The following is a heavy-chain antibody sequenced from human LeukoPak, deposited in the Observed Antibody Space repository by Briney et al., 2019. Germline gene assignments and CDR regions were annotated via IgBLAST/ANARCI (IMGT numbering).Heavy chain of an antibody. Sequence: ASVKVSCNASGYTFTGYYMHWVRQAPGQGLEWMGWINPNSGGTNYAQKFQGRVTMTRDTSISTAYMELSRLRSDDTAVYYCAKRYCSSTTCYDDRGAFDYWGQGTLVTVSS. CDR3: AKRYCSSTTCYDDRGAFDY. J-gene: IGHJ4*02. CDR2: INPNSGGT. V-gene: IGHV1-2*02. D-gene: IGHD2-2*01. CDR1: GYTFTGYY.